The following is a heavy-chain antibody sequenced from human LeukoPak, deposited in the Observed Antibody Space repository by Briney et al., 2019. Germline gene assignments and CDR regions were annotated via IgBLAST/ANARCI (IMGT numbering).Heavy chain of an antibody. J-gene: IGHJ5*02. V-gene: IGHV3-9*01. Sequence: SGGSLRLSCVASGFTFDDYAMHWVRQAPGKGLEWVSGISWNGGSIGYADSVKGRFTISRDNSKNTLYLQMNSLRAEDTAIYYCARGQGATVPQVGKNWFDPWGQGTRVTVSS. CDR1: GFTFDDYA. CDR2: ISWNGGSI. CDR3: ARGQGATVPQVGKNWFDP. D-gene: IGHD1-26*01.